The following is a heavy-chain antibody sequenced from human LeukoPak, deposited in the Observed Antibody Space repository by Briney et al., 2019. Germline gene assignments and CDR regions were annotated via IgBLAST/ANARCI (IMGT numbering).Heavy chain of an antibody. D-gene: IGHD1-26*01. V-gene: IGHV4-30-2*01. Sequence: SETLSLTCAVSGGSISSGGYSWSWLRQPPGKGLEWIGYIYHSGSTYYNPSLKSRVTISVDRSKNQFSLKLSSVTAADTAVYYCARAPYSGSYFDYWGQGTLVTVSS. J-gene: IGHJ4*02. CDR1: GGSISSGGYS. CDR2: IYHSGST. CDR3: ARAPYSGSYFDY.